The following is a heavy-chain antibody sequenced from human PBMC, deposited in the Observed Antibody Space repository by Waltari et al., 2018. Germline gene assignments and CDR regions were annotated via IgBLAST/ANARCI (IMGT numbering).Heavy chain of an antibody. CDR3: ARDTPAGYSSSWYDY. J-gene: IGHJ4*02. CDR2: ISSSISTI. V-gene: IGHV3-48*01. Sequence: EVQLVESGGGLVQPGGSLRLSCAASGFTFSSYSMNWVRQAPGKGLEWVSYISSSISTIYYADSVKGRFTISRDNAKNSLYLQMNSLRAEDTAVYYCARDTPAGYSSSWYDYWGQGTLVTVSS. D-gene: IGHD6-13*01. CDR1: GFTFSSYS.